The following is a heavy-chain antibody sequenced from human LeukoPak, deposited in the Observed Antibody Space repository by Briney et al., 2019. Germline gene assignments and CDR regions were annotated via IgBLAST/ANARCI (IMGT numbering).Heavy chain of an antibody. CDR1: GGSISSYY. CDR3: ARERYSSSWPKGWFDP. V-gene: IGHV4-59*01. Sequence: SETLSLTCTVSGGSISSYYWSWIRQPPGKGLEWIGYIYYSGSTNYNPSPKSRVTISVDTSKNQFSLKLSSVTAADTAVYYCARERYSSSWPKGWFDPWGQGTLVTVSS. D-gene: IGHD6-13*01. CDR2: IYYSGST. J-gene: IGHJ5*02.